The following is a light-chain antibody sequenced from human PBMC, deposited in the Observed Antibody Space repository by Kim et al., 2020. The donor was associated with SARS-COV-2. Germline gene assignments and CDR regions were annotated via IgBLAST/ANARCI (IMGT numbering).Light chain of an antibody. V-gene: IGLV3-1*01. CDR2: QDN. CDR3: QAWDSSTGGV. CDR1: KLGNKY. Sequence: VTQGKTASITCAGDKLGNKYACWYQQKPGQSPVLVIYQDNKRPSGIPERFSGSNSGNTATLTISGTQAMDEADYYCQAWDSSTGGVFGGGTQLTVL. J-gene: IGLJ2*01.